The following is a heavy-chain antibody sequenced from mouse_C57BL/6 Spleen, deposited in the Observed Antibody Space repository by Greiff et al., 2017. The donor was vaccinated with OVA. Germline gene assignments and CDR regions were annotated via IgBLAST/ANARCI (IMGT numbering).Heavy chain of an antibody. CDR3: ARAGGYGYLSAY. J-gene: IGHJ3*01. V-gene: IGHV1-82*01. D-gene: IGHD2-2*01. CDR2: IYPGDGDT. Sequence: VQLQESGPELVKPGASVKISCKASGYAFSSSRMNWVKQRPGKGLEWIGRIYPGDGDTNYNGKFKGKATLTADKSSSTAYMQLSSLTSEDSAVYFCARAGGYGYLSAYWGQGTLVTVSA. CDR1: GYAFSSSR.